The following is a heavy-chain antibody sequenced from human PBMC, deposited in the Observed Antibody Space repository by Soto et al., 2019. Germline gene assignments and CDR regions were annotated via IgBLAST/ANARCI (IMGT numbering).Heavy chain of an antibody. CDR3: ASGITGTGYYYYGMDV. CDR1: GYSFTSYW. D-gene: IGHD1-20*01. V-gene: IGHV5-10-1*01. CDR2: IDPSDSYT. Sequence: GESLKISCKGPGYSFTSYWISWVRQMPGKGLEWMGRIDPSDSYTNYSPSFQGHVTISADKSISTAYLQWSSLKASDTAMYYCASGITGTGYYYYGMDVWGQGTTVTVSS. J-gene: IGHJ6*02.